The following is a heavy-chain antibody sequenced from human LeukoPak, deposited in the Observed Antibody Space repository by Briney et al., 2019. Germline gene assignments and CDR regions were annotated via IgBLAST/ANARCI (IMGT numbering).Heavy chain of an antibody. CDR2: INPSGGST. D-gene: IGHD2-2*03. CDR1: GYTFTSYG. J-gene: IGHJ6*03. V-gene: IGHV1-46*01. Sequence: ASVKVSCKASGYTFTSYGISWVRQAPGQGLEWMGIINPSGGSTSYAQKFQGRVTMTRDMSTSTVYMELSSLRSEDTAVYYCARGGVDIVGGLDPDYCYMDVWGKGTTVTVSS. CDR3: ARGGVDIVGGLDPDYCYMDV.